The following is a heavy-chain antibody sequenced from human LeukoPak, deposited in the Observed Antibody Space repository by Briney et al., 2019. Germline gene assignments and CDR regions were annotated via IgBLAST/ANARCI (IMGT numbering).Heavy chain of an antibody. Sequence: GGSLRLSCAASGFTFSSYSMNWVRQAPGKGLEWVSYITTRSAIYYADSVKGRFTISRDNSKNTLYLQMNSLRAEDTAVYYCAKVRETYYYDSSGQVYYFDYWGQGTLVTVSS. CDR2: ITTRSAI. CDR1: GFTFSSYS. D-gene: IGHD3-22*01. J-gene: IGHJ4*02. V-gene: IGHV3-48*01. CDR3: AKVRETYYYDSSGQVYYFDY.